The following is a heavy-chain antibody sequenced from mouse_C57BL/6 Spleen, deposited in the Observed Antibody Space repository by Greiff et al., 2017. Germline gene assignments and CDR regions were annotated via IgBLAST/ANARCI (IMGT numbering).Heavy chain of an antibody. J-gene: IGHJ3*01. CDR3: ARSSYGSTSLCAY. D-gene: IGHD1-1*01. V-gene: IGHV1-80*01. CDR1: GYAFSSYW. Sequence: QVQLQQSGAELVKPGASVKISCKASGYAFSSYWMNWVKQRPGKGIEWIGQIYPGDGDTNYNGTFQGKAPLTADNSSSTASMQLSSLTSEDAAGYFCARSSYGSTSLCAYWGQGTLVTVSA. CDR2: IYPGDGDT.